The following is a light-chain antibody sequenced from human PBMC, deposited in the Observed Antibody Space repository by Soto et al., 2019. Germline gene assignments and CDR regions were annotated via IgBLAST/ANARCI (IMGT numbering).Light chain of an antibody. Sequence: EIVLTQSPATLSLSPGERATFSCRASQSVSSYLAWFQQKPGQAPRLLIYDASHRATGIAARFSGSGSRTDFPLTISSLETEDFAVYYCQQHTNWPPSITFGQGTRLEIK. V-gene: IGKV3-11*01. CDR2: DAS. J-gene: IGKJ5*01. CDR1: QSVSSY. CDR3: QQHTNWPPSIT.